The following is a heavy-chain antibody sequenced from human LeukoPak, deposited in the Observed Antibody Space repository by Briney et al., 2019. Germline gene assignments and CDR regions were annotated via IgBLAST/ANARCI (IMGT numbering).Heavy chain of an antibody. CDR1: GFTFSSYS. CDR2: ISSSSSYI. V-gene: IGHV3-21*01. Sequence: GGSLRLSCAASGFTFSSYSMNWVRQAPGKGLEWVSPISSSSSYIYYADSVKGRFTISRDNAKNSLYLQMNSLRAEDTAVCYCATWVVGAVFDYWGQGTLVTVSS. D-gene: IGHD1-26*01. J-gene: IGHJ4*02. CDR3: ATWVVGAVFDY.